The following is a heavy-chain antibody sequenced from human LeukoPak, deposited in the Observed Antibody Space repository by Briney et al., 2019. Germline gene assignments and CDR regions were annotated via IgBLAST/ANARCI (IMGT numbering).Heavy chain of an antibody. D-gene: IGHD4-23*01. V-gene: IGHV4-39*07. CDR2: IYYSGST. CDR3: ARGPVVTPPGLFDY. CDR1: GGSISSSSYY. Sequence: SETLSLTCTVSGGSISSSSYYWGWIRQPPGKGLEWIGSIYYSGSTYYNPSLKSRVTISVDTSKNQFSLKLSSVTAADTAVYYRARGPVVTPPGLFDYWGQGTLVTVSS. J-gene: IGHJ4*02.